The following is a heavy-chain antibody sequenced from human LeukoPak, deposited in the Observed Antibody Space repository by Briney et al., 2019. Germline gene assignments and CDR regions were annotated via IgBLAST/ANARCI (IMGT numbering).Heavy chain of an antibody. J-gene: IGHJ4*02. Sequence: AGSLRLSCAASGINVSSNYMTWIRQAPGKGLEWVSLIYGGDAAYYAESVRGRFMISRDNLKNTLFLQMNSLRVEDTAVYYCVTSTGQQFIPYDYWGQGTHVTVFS. V-gene: IGHV3-66*02. CDR1: GINVSSNY. D-gene: IGHD6-13*01. CDR3: VTSTGQQFIPYDY. CDR2: IYGGDAA.